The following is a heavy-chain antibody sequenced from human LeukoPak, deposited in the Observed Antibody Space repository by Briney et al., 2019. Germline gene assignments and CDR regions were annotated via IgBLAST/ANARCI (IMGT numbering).Heavy chain of an antibody. CDR1: GYTFTCYY. V-gene: IGHV1-2*02. CDR2: INPNSGGT. D-gene: IGHD6-13*01. CDR3: ARVPRIAAAGPFNWFDP. J-gene: IGHJ5*02. Sequence: ASVKVSCKASGYTFTCYYMHWVRQAPGQGLEWMGWINPNSGGTNYAQKFQGRVTMTRDTSISTAYMELSRLRSDDTAVYYCARVPRIAAAGPFNWFDPWGQGTLVTVSS.